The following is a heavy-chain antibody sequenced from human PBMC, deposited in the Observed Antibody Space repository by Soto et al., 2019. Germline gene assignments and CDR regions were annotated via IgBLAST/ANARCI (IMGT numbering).Heavy chain of an antibody. V-gene: IGHV3-30*04. D-gene: IGHD2-21*02. CDR3: AREPYGDSQYFDY. Sequence: PGGSLRLSXTGSGFTFNSLSLHWVRQGPDKGLEWVAVVSFDGKVTYYADSVKGRFTVSRDNSKNTIYLQANSLRAEDTAVYYCAREPYGDSQYFDYWGQGTPVTV. J-gene: IGHJ4*02. CDR2: VSFDGKVT. CDR1: GFTFNSLS.